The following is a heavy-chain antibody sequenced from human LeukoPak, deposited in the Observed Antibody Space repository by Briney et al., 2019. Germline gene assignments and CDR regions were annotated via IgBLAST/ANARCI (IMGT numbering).Heavy chain of an antibody. D-gene: IGHD2-2*01. CDR1: GGSIRSYY. Sequence: SETLSLTCTVSGGSIRSYYWSWIRQSPGKGLERIGFIFYSGSTNYNPSLKSRVTISVDTSKNQFSLRLSSVTAADTAVYYCARSYQGDDRYFDLWGRGTLVTVSS. J-gene: IGHJ2*01. V-gene: IGHV4-59*08. CDR2: IFYSGST. CDR3: ARSYQGDDRYFDL.